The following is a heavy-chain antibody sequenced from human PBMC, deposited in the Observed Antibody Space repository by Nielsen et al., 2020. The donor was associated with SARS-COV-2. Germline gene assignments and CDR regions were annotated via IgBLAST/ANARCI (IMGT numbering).Heavy chain of an antibody. Sequence: GESLKISCAASGFTFSSYAMSWVRQAPGKGLEWVSAISGSGGSTYYADSVKGRFTISRDNSKNTLYLQMNSLRAEDTAVYYCAKENLARYTIFGVVTLLGYFDYWGQGTLVTVSS. CDR1: GFTFSSYA. CDR3: AKENLARYTIFGVVTLLGYFDY. CDR2: ISGSGGST. J-gene: IGHJ4*02. D-gene: IGHD3-3*01. V-gene: IGHV3-23*01.